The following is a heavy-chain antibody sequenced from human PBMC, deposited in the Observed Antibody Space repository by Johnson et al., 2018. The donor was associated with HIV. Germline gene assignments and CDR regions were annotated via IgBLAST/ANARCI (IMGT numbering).Heavy chain of an antibody. CDR1: GFTFSSYG. Sequence: QEKLVESGGGVVQPGGSLRLSCAASGFTFSSYGMHWVRQAPGKGLEWVAFIRYDGSNKYYADSVKGRFTISRDNSKNTLYLQMNRLKSEDTAVYYCARSSTWQLVPGFDLWGRGTMVTVSS. CDR3: ARSSTWQLVPGFDL. CDR2: IRYDGSNK. J-gene: IGHJ3*01. D-gene: IGHD6-13*01. V-gene: IGHV3-30*02.